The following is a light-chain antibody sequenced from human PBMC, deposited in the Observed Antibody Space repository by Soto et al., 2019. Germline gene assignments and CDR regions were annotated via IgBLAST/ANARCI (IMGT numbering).Light chain of an antibody. Sequence: VMTQSPATLSVSPGERATLSCRASQSVSSTLAWYQRKPGQAPRLLVYGASTRATGIPARFSGSGSGTEFTLTISSLQSEDFAVYYCQQYNNWPLTFGGGTKVEIK. CDR3: QQYNNWPLT. J-gene: IGKJ4*01. CDR1: QSVSST. CDR2: GAS. V-gene: IGKV3-15*01.